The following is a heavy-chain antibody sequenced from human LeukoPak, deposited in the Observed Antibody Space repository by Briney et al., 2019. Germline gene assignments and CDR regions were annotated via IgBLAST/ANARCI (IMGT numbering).Heavy chain of an antibody. V-gene: IGHV4-59*01. Sequence: SETLSLTCTVSRASISAYYWALIRQPPGRGLEWIGYIYYGGNTNYNPSLKSRVTISIDTSKKEFSLKPTSVTAADTAVYFCARSGITAAGIIDSWGQGTLVTVSS. J-gene: IGHJ4*02. D-gene: IGHD6-25*01. CDR1: RASISAYY. CDR3: ARSGITAAGIIDS. CDR2: IYYGGNT.